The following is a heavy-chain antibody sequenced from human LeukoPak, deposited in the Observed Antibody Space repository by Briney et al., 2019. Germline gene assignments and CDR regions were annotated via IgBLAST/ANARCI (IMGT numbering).Heavy chain of an antibody. CDR3: ARKSGSSGYPFDY. CDR1: GFPFSSYS. J-gene: IGHJ4*02. D-gene: IGHD3-22*01. CDR2: ITSSSSTM. Sequence: SGGSLRPSCAASGFPFSSYSMNWVRQAPGKGLEWVSYITSSSSTMYYADAVKGRFAISRDNAKNSLYLQMNRLRAEDTAVYYCARKSGSSGYPFDYWGQGILVTVSS. V-gene: IGHV3-48*01.